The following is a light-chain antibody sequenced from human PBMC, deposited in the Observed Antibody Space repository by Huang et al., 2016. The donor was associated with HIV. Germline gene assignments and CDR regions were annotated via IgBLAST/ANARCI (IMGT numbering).Light chain of an antibody. CDR1: QSISNS. CDR3: QQRSSWPPLT. CDR2: DAS. V-gene: IGKV3-11*01. Sequence: EIVLTQSPATLSLSPGDGATLSCRASQSISNSLAWYQQRPGQAPRLLIYDASNRAAGIPARFSGSGSGTDFTLTISSLEPEDFAVYDCQQRSSWPPLTFGGGTKVEIK. J-gene: IGKJ4*01.